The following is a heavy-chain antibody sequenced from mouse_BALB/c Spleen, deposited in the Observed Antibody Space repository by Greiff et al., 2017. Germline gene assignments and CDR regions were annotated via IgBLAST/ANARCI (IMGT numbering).Heavy chain of an antibody. CDR2: IDPANGNT. V-gene: IGHV14-3*02. D-gene: IGHD1-2*01. J-gene: IGHJ4*01. CDR3: ARGSYGYPITNAMDY. Sequence: EVQLQQSGAELVKPGASVKLSCTASGFNIKDSYMHWVKQRPEQGLEWIGRIDPANGNTKYDPKFQGKATITADTSSNTAYLQLSSLTSEDTAVYYCARGSYGYPITNAMDYWGQGTSVTVSS. CDR1: GFNIKDSY.